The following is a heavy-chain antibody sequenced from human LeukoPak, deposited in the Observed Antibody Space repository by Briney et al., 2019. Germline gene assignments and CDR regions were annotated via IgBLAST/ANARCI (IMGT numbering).Heavy chain of an antibody. Sequence: GASVKVSCKASGYTFTSYYMHWVRQAPGQGLEWMGIINPSGGSTSYAQKFQGRVTMTRDTSTSTVYMELSSLRSEDTAVYYCARAVSSAPRYYYMDVWGKGTTVTVSS. CDR3: ARAVSSAPRYYYMDV. J-gene: IGHJ6*03. CDR1: GYTFTSYY. CDR2: INPSGGST. V-gene: IGHV1-46*01.